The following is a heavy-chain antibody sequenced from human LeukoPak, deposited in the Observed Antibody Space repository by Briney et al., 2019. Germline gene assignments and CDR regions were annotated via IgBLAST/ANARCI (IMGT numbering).Heavy chain of an antibody. CDR1: GFTFSIYW. CDR3: SGYNYGPPYDY. CDR2: INCDGSST. D-gene: IGHD5-18*01. J-gene: IGHJ4*02. Sequence: GGSLRLSCAASGFTFSIYWMHCVRQVPGKGLVWVSRINCDGSSTSYSHSVKGRFTISRDNSKNTLYLQMNSVRAEDTAVYYCSGYNYGPPYDYWGQGTLVTVSS. V-gene: IGHV3-74*01.